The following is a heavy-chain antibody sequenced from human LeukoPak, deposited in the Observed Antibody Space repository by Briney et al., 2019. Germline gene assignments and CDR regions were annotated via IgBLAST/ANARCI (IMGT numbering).Heavy chain of an antibody. CDR3: ASGGRGSSWFGN. Sequence: GGSLRLSCAASGFILSDHYMDWVRQAPGKGLEWVGRIKHKADGYATEYAASVKGRFSISRVDSKSSLFLQMNSLKTEDTAVYYCASGGRGSSWFGNWGQGTLVTVSS. J-gene: IGHJ4*02. CDR2: IKHKADGYAT. D-gene: IGHD6-13*01. V-gene: IGHV3-72*01. CDR1: GFILSDHY.